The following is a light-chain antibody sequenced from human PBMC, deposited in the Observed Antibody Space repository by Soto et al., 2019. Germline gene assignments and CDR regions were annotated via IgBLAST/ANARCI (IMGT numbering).Light chain of an antibody. CDR1: SSDVGSYNR. V-gene: IGLV2-18*02. Sequence: QSALTQPPSVSGSPGQSVSISCTGTSSDVGSYNRVSWYQQSPGTAPKLMIYEVSNRPSGVPDRFSVSNSGNTASLTISGHQAEDEADYYCCSYTSSSTFVFGTGTKLTVL. CDR3: CSYTSSSTFV. J-gene: IGLJ1*01. CDR2: EVS.